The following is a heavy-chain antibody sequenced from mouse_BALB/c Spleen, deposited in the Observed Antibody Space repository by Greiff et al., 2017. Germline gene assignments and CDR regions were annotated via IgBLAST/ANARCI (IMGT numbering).Heavy chain of an antibody. D-gene: IGHD1-1*02. Sequence: EVMLVESGGGLVQPGGSLRLSCATSGFTFTDYYMSWVRQPPGKALEWLGFIRNKANGYTTEYSASVKGRFTISRDNSQSILYLQMNTLRAEDSATYYCARWWYSIYAMDYWGQGTSVTVSS. CDR3: ARWWYSIYAMDY. V-gene: IGHV7-3*02. CDR1: GFTFTDYY. CDR2: IRNKANGYTT. J-gene: IGHJ4*01.